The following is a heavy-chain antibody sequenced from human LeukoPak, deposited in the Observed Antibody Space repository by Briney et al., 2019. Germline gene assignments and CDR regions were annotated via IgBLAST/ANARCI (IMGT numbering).Heavy chain of an antibody. CDR1: GFTFSSYE. V-gene: IGHV3-48*03. Sequence: GGSLRLSCAASGFTFSSYEMNWVRQAPGKGLEWVSTISRSATTIYYADSVKGRFTISRDNAKKSLYLQMNSLRAEDTAVYYCARAKFDSSRYYYRGFDIWGQGTMVTVSS. CDR2: ISRSATTI. J-gene: IGHJ3*02. D-gene: IGHD3-22*01. CDR3: ARAKFDSSRYYYRGFDI.